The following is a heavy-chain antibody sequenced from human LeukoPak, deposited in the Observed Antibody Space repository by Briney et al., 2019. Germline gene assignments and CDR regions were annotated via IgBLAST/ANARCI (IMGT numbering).Heavy chain of an antibody. D-gene: IGHD1-26*01. CDR2: ISGSTGST. J-gene: IGHJ4*02. CDR1: GFTFSNYA. CDR3: AKEPVSAIVGATTLDY. V-gene: IGHV3-23*01. Sequence: QPGGSLRLSCAASGFTFSNYAMNWVRQAPGRGLEWVSLISGSTGSTYYADSVKGRFSISRDNSKNTIYLQMNSLRAEDTAVYYCAKEPVSAIVGATTLDYWGQGTLVTVSS.